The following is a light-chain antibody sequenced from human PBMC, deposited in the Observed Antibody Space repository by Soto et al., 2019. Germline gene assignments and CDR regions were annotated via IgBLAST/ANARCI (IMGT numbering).Light chain of an antibody. Sequence: VVLTQSPATLSLSPGERATLSCRTSLSVSVYLDWYQQKPGQAPRLLISDASNRATGIPARFIGSGSGTDFTLTISSLEPEDFAVYYCHQRQYWPPITFGQWTRLEIK. J-gene: IGKJ5*01. CDR3: HQRQYWPPIT. CDR2: DAS. V-gene: IGKV3-11*01. CDR1: LSVSVY.